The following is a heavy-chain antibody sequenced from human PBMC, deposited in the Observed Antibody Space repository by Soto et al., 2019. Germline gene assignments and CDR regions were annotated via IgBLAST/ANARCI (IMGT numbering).Heavy chain of an antibody. V-gene: IGHV3-33*01. CDR2: IWYDASKQ. CDR1: GFSFSVYG. J-gene: IGHJ4*02. Sequence: GGCLRLSGETCGFSFSVYGMHWVRQAPGKGLEWVAVIWYDASKQFYAASVEGRFTISRDNSKAILYLQMNSLRAEDTAVYYCAAWAEGATEVHWGQGTLVTVSS. CDR3: AAWAEGATEVH. D-gene: IGHD2-15*01.